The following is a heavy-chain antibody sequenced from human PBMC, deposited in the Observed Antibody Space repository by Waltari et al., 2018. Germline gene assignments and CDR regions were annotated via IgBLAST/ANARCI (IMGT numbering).Heavy chain of an antibody. D-gene: IGHD2-15*01. V-gene: IGHV1-2*02. Sequence: QVQLVQSGAEVKKPGASVKVSCKASGYTFTGYYMHWVRQAPGQGLEWMGWINPNSGGTNYAQKFQGRVTMTRDTSISTAYMELSRLRSDDTAVYYCARDPSPLYCSGGSCYVSDGMDVWGQGTTVTVSS. J-gene: IGHJ6*02. CDR2: INPNSGGT. CDR1: GYTFTGYY. CDR3: ARDPSPLYCSGGSCYVSDGMDV.